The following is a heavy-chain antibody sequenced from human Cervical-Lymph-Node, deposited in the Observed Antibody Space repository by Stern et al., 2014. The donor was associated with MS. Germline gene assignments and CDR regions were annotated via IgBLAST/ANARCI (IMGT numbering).Heavy chain of an antibody. CDR1: GYKFSIYW. Sequence: EVQLEESGAELIRPGESLKISCKGSGYKFSIYWIAWVRQMPGKGLEWVGSIYPGDSATRYSPSFQGQVTMSADKSTSTAYLQWSSLNASDTAMYFCARQTTAWASDVWGQGTLVTVSS. CDR2: IYPGDSAT. V-gene: IGHV5-51*01. J-gene: IGHJ4*02. CDR3: ARQTTAWASDV. D-gene: IGHD1-14*01.